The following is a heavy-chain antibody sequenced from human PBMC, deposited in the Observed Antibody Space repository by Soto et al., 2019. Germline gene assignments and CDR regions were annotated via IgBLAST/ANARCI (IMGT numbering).Heavy chain of an antibody. Sequence: GGSLRLSCAASGFTFSSYGMHWVRQAPGKGLEWVAVISYDGSNKYYADSVKGRFTISRDNSKNTLYLQMNSLRAEDTAVYYCAKDSIQLTVYYYYGMDVWGQGTTVTVSS. CDR2: ISYDGSNK. J-gene: IGHJ6*02. D-gene: IGHD5-18*01. CDR1: GFTFSSYG. CDR3: AKDSIQLTVYYYYGMDV. V-gene: IGHV3-30*18.